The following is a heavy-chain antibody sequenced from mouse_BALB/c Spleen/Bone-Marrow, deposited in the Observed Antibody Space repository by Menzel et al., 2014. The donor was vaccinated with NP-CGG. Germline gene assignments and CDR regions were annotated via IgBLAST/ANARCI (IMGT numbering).Heavy chain of an antibody. Sequence: EVKVEESGGGLVQPGGSLRLSCATSGFTFTDYYMSWVRQPPGKALEWLGFIRNKANGYTTEYSASVKGRFTISRDNSQSILYLQMNTLRAEDSATYYCARDRAARATGYYFDYWGQAPLSQSPQ. CDR3: ARDRAARATGYYFDY. J-gene: IGHJ2*01. D-gene: IGHD3-1*01. CDR1: GFTFTDYY. V-gene: IGHV7-3*02. CDR2: IRNKANGYTT.